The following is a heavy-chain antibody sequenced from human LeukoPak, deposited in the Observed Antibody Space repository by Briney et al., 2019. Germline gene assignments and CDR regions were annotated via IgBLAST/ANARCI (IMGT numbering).Heavy chain of an antibody. Sequence: GGSLRLSCAASGFTFSSYAMHWVRQAPGKGLEWVAVISYDGSNKYYADSVKGRFTISRDNSKNTLYLQMNSLRAEDTAVYYCARGYVWGSYHRYWGQGTLVTVSS. CDR3: ARGYVWGSYHRY. CDR2: ISYDGSNK. V-gene: IGHV3-30-3*01. D-gene: IGHD3-16*02. J-gene: IGHJ4*02. CDR1: GFTFSSYA.